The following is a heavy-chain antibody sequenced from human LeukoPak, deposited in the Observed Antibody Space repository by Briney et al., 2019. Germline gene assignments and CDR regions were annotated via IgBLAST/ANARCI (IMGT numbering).Heavy chain of an antibody. CDR3: ARVSSGSAYLGYYYYMDV. Sequence: SETLSLTCTVSGGSISSYYWSWIRQPPGKGLEWIGYIYYSGSTNYNPSLKSRVTISVDTSKNQFSLKLSSVTAADTAVYYCARVSSGSAYLGYYYYMDVWGKGTTVTVSS. CDR2: IYYSGST. J-gene: IGHJ6*03. CDR1: GGSISSYY. V-gene: IGHV4-59*01. D-gene: IGHD3-10*01.